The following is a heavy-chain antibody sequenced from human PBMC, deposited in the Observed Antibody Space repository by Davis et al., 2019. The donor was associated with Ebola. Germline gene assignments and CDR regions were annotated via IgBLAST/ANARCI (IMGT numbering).Heavy chain of an antibody. V-gene: IGHV1-3*01. J-gene: IGHJ5*02. Sequence: AASVKVSCKASGYIFTSYAMHWVRQAPGQRLEWVGWINAGNGDTKYSQKFQGRVTITRDTSASTAYMELSSLRSEDTAVYYCARDRQQLVFSLRWFDPWGQGTLVTVSS. CDR1: GYIFTSYA. CDR3: ARDRQQLVFSLRWFDP. CDR2: INAGNGDT. D-gene: IGHD6-6*01.